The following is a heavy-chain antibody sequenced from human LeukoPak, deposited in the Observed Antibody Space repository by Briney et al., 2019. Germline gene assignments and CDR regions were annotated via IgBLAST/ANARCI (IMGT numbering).Heavy chain of an antibody. Sequence: PGGSLTLTCAASGFTFSDYYMSWIRQAPGKGLEWVSYISSSGSTIYYADSVKGRFTISRDNAKNSLYLQMNSLRAEDTAVYYCARDAKVAPSSGYYDYWGQGTLVTVSS. J-gene: IGHJ4*02. D-gene: IGHD3-22*01. CDR1: GFTFSDYY. V-gene: IGHV3-11*01. CDR3: ARDAKVAPSSGYYDY. CDR2: ISSSGSTI.